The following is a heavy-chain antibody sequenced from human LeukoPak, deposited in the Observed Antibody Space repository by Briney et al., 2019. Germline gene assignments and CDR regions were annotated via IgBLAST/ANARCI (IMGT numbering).Heavy chain of an antibody. CDR3: VRARVTRGLGY. CDR1: GFTFRHYS. D-gene: IGHD3-16*01. Sequence: GGSLRLSCAASGFTFRHYSMHWVRQAPGKGLEWVAVVSFDGKIEYYADSVKGRFSISRDNSDSTLYLQMDSLRPDDTGLYYCVRARVTRGLGYWGQGTPVTVS. V-gene: IGHV3-30*01. J-gene: IGHJ4*02. CDR2: VSFDGKIE.